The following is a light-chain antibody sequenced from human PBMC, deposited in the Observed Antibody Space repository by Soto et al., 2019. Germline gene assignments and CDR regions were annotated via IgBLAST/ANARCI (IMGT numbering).Light chain of an antibody. CDR3: QQRFNWPRFT. J-gene: IGKJ2*01. CDR1: QSVSSN. Sequence: EIVLTQSPATLSLSPGERATLSCRASQSVSSNLAWYQQKPGQAPRLLIYDASNRATGIPARFSGGGSGTDFTLTISSLDGQDFAVYYCQQRFNWPRFTFGQGTKLEIK. V-gene: IGKV3-11*01. CDR2: DAS.